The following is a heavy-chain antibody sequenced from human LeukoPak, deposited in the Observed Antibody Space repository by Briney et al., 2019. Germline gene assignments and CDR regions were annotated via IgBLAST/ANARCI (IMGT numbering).Heavy chain of an antibody. CDR2: ISYDGNNK. D-gene: IGHD3-22*01. J-gene: IGHJ3*02. Sequence: GRSLRLSCAASGFTFTSYAMHWVRQAPGKGLEWVAVISYDGNNKYYADSVKGRFTFSRDNSKNTLYLQMNSLRAEDTAVYYCARGGGSTIIVAFDIWGQGTVVTVSS. CDR3: ARGGGSTIIVAFDI. V-gene: IGHV3-30-3*01. CDR1: GFTFTSYA.